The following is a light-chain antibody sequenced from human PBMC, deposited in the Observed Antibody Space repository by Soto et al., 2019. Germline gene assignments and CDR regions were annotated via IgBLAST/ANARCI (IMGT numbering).Light chain of an antibody. Sequence: EIVMTQSPATLSLSPGDRATLSCMASQSVSNYLAWYQQRPGQAPRLLISDASNRATGIPARFIGSGSGTDCSLTISSLEPVDFAVYYCQQRDNWQVTFGQGTRLEIK. CDR1: QSVSNY. CDR2: DAS. J-gene: IGKJ5*01. V-gene: IGKV3-11*01. CDR3: QQRDNWQVT.